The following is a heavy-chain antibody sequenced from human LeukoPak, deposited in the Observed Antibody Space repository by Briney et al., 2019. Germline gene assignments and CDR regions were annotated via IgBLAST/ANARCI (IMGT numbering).Heavy chain of an antibody. J-gene: IGHJ4*02. CDR1: GFTFSNYG. CDR3: ARLMVGQAGVGATHFDY. V-gene: IGHV3-30*02. Sequence: GESPRLSCVASGFTFSNYGMHWVRQAPGKGLEWLTFIRHDGTEKYYADSVKGRFTISRDNSRNTLYLQVDSLGPEDTAVYYCARLMVGQAGVGATHFDYWGQGTLVSVSS. CDR2: IRHDGTEK. D-gene: IGHD1-26*01.